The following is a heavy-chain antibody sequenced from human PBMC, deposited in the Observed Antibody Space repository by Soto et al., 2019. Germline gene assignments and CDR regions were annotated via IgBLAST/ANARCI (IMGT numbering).Heavy chain of an antibody. V-gene: IGHV1-3*01. J-gene: IGHJ4*02. Sequence: ASVKVSCKASGYTFTSYAMHWVRQAPGQRLEWMGWINAGNGNTKYSQKFQGRVTITRDTSASTAYMELSSLRSDDTAVYYCARVWEWFGGYRNFDVWGQGTLVPVSS. CDR2: INAGNGNT. D-gene: IGHD3-10*01. CDR1: GYTFTSYA. CDR3: ARVWEWFGGYRNFDV.